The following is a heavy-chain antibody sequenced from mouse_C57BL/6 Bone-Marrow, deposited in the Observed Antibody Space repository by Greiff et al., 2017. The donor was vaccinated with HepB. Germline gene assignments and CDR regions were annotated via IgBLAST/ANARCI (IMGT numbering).Heavy chain of an antibody. D-gene: IGHD1-1*01. CDR2: IDPEDGET. CDR3: ALFDYGSSPYFDY. V-gene: IGHV14-2*01. CDR1: GFNIKDYY. Sequence: EVKVEESGAELVKPGASVKLSCTASGFNIKDYYMHWVKQRTEQGLEWIGRIDPEDGETKYAPKFQGKATITADTSSNTAYLQLSSLTSEDTAVYYCALFDYGSSPYFDYWGQGTTLTVSS. J-gene: IGHJ2*01.